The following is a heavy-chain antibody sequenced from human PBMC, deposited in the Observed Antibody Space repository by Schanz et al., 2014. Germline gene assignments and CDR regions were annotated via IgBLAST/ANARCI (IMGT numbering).Heavy chain of an antibody. CDR3: ARGLHDDVETSFRSYDAFDF. CDR1: GYTFTTYY. CDR2: INPYDDTI. D-gene: IGHD3-16*02. Sequence: QVQLVQSGAEVKKPGASVKVSCKASGYTFTTYYIHWVRQAPGQGLEWMGLINPYDDTIDYAKKFQGRFTMTRDTSTTTVYMELSSLRSDDTAMYYCARGLHDDVETSFRSYDAFDFWGQGTKVTVSP. V-gene: IGHV1-46*01. J-gene: IGHJ3*01.